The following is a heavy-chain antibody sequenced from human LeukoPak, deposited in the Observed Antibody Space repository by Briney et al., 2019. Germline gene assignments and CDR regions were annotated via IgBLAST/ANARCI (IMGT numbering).Heavy chain of an antibody. CDR1: GYTFTGYY. J-gene: IGHJ4*02. V-gene: IGHV1-2*02. D-gene: IGHD3-16*01. CDR3: ARDWGLDIPGLPIDY. CDR2: INPNSGGT. Sequence: ASVKVSCKASGYTFTGYYMHWVRQAPGQGLEWMGWINPNSGGTNYAQKLQGRVTMTRDTSISTAYMELSRLRSDDTAVYYCARDWGLDIPGLPIDYWGQGTLVTVSS.